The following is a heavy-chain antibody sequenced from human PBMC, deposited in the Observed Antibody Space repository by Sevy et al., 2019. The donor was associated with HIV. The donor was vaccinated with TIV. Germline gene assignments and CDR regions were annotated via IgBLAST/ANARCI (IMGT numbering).Heavy chain of an antibody. J-gene: IGHJ6*02. D-gene: IGHD3-22*01. CDR3: SRDFTPHYFDSSGYYYGGGRYGMDV. Sequence: ASVKVSCKASGYTFTSYAMNWVRQAPGQGLEWMGWINTNTGNPTYAQGFTGRFVFSLDTSVSTAYLQISSLKAEDTAVYYWSRDFTPHYFDSSGYYYGGGRYGMDVWGQGTTVTVSS. CDR2: INTNTGNP. CDR1: GYTFTSYA. V-gene: IGHV7-4-1*02.